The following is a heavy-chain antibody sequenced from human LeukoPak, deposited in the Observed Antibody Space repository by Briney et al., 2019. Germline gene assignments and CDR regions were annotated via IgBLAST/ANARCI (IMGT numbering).Heavy chain of an antibody. CDR1: GFTFSSYA. Sequence: PGGSLRLSFAASGFTFSSYAMHSVRQAPGKGLGWVPVISCDGSNKYYADSVKGRFTISRDNSKNTLYLQMNSLRAEDTAVYYCARDGKQLWLYYYYGMDVWGQGTTVTVSS. V-gene: IGHV3-30-3*01. J-gene: IGHJ6*02. D-gene: IGHD5-18*01. CDR3: ARDGKQLWLYYYYGMDV. CDR2: ISCDGSNK.